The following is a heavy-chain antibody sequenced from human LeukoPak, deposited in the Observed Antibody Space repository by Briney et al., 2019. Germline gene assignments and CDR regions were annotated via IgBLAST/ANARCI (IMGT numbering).Heavy chain of an antibody. D-gene: IGHD6-19*01. V-gene: IGHV3-30*02. CDR1: GFTFSNYG. CDR2: IWYDGRTK. CDR3: ARGGIAVAGPIDY. Sequence: GGSLRLSCAASGFTFSNYGMHWVRQAPGKGLEWVALIWYDGRTKFHADSVKGRFTISRDNSKNTLYLQMNSLRAEDTAVYYCARGGIAVAGPIDYWGQGTLVTVSS. J-gene: IGHJ4*02.